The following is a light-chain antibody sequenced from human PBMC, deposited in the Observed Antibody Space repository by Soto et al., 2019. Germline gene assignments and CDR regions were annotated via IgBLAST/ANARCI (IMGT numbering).Light chain of an antibody. V-gene: IGLV1-51*01. CDR3: GTWDSSLSAGV. J-gene: IGLJ3*02. CDR1: SSNIGKNY. CDR2: DSN. Sequence: QSALTQPPSVSAAPGQKVTISCSGSSSNIGKNYVSWYQQLPGTAPKLLIYDSNKRPSGTPDRFSGSKSGTSATLGITGLQTGDEADYYCGTWDSSLSAGVFGGGTKLTVL.